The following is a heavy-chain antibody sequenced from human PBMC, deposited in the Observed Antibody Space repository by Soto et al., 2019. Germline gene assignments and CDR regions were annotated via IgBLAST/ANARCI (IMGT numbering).Heavy chain of an antibody. CDR2: ISGSGGST. CDR1: GFTFSSHA. D-gene: IGHD2-15*01. Sequence: EVQLLESGGGLVQPGGSLRLSCAASGFTFSSHAMSWVRQAPGKGLGSVSAISGSGGSTYYADSVKGRFNISRDNSKNTLYLQMNSLRAEDKAVSYCVNTVVTLWFDYWGQGTLVTVSS. J-gene: IGHJ4*02. CDR3: VNTVVTLWFDY. V-gene: IGHV3-23*01.